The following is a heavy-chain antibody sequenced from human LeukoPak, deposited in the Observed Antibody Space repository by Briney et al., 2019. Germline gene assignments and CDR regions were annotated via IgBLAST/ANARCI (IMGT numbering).Heavy chain of an antibody. CDR1: AFAFSNHA. CDR3: ANEIRPNDY. Sequence: GESLRLSCTASAFAFSNHAMSWVRQAPGKGLEWVSSISISGGTTYYADSVKGRFTISRENSKSTLYLQMNNLRADDTAVYYCANEIRPNDYWGQGILVTVSS. CDR2: ISISGGTT. V-gene: IGHV3-23*01. D-gene: IGHD4-17*01. J-gene: IGHJ4*02.